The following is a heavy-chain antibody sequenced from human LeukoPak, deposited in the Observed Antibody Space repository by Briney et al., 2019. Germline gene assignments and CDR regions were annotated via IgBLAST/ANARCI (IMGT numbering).Heavy chain of an antibody. D-gene: IGHD3-22*01. Sequence: SETLSLTCTVSGGSIRSSSYYWGWIRQPPGRGLEWIGSIYYSGSTYYNPSLKRRVTISVDTSKNQFSLKLSSVTAADTAVYYCARDLNSGYYYDSSGYPFYDYWGQGTLVTVSS. J-gene: IGHJ4*02. CDR3: ARDLNSGYYYDSSGYPFYDY. V-gene: IGHV4-39*07. CDR2: IYYSGST. CDR1: GGSIRSSSYY.